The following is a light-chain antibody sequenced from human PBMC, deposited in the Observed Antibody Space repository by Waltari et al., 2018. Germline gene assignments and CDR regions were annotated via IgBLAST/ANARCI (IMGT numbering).Light chain of an antibody. J-gene: IGLJ2*01. Sequence: QSVLTQPPSVSGTPGQRVTISCSGSSSNIGRSNVYWYQQLPGTAPKLLIYRNSHRPSGVPDRFSGSKSGTSASLAISGLRSDDESYYYCAAWDDSLSGVVFG. CDR3: AAWDDSLSGVV. CDR1: SSNIGRSN. CDR2: RNS. V-gene: IGLV1-47*01.